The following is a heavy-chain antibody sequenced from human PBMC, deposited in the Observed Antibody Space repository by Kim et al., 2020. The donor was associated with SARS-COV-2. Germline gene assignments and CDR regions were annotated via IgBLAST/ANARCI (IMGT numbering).Heavy chain of an antibody. V-gene: IGHV3-30*04. CDR1: GFTFSSYA. CDR3: ASLKITVVTPGGRDY. Sequence: GGSLRLSCAASGFTFSSYAMHWVRQAPGKGLEWVAVISYDGSNKYYADSVKGRFTISRDNSKNTLYLQMNSLRAEDTAVYYCASLKITVVTPGGRDYWGQGTLVTVSS. D-gene: IGHD2-21*02. J-gene: IGHJ4*02. CDR2: ISYDGSNK.